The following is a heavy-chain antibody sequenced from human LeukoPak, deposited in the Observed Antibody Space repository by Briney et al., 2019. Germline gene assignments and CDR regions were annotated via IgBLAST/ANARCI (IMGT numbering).Heavy chain of an antibody. CDR3: ASPIEVAGDDAFDI. CDR2: IYPGDSDT. D-gene: IGHD6-19*01. V-gene: IGHV5-51*01. CDR1: RYSFTSYW. Sequence: GESLKISCKGSRYSFTSYWIGWVRQMPGKGLEWMGIIYPGDSDTRYSPSFQGQVTISADKSISTAYLQWSSLKASDSAMYYCASPIEVAGDDAFDIWGQGTMVTVSS. J-gene: IGHJ3*02.